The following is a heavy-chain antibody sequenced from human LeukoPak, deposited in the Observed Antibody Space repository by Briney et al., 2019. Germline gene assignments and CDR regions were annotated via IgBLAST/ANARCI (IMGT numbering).Heavy chain of an antibody. V-gene: IGHV4-34*01. CDR3: ARDSSADAFDI. D-gene: IGHD2-15*01. CDR2: INHSGST. J-gene: IGHJ3*02. Sequence: SETLSLTCAVYGGSFSGYYWSWIRQPPGKGPEWIGEINHSGSTNYNPSLKSRVTISVDTSKNQFSLTLSSVTAADTAVYYCARDSSADAFDIWAQGTMVPVSS. CDR1: GGSFSGYY.